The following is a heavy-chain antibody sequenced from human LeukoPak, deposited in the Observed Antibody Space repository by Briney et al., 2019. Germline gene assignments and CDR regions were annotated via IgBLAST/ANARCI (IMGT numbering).Heavy chain of an antibody. J-gene: IGHJ3*02. Sequence: KPSETLSLTCTGSGGSISNYFWSWIRQPPGKGLEWIGYIYYSGGTNYNPSLKSRVTISVDTSKNQFSLILSSVTAADTAVYYCARPSRSVSTAGAFDIWGQGTMVTVSS. V-gene: IGHV4-59*01. CDR2: IYYSGGT. D-gene: IGHD5/OR15-5a*01. CDR1: GGSISNYF. CDR3: ARPSRSVSTAGAFDI.